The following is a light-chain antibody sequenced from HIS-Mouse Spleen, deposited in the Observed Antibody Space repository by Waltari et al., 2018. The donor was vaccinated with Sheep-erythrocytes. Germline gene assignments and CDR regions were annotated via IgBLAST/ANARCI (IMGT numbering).Light chain of an antibody. V-gene: IGKV1-39*01. CDR3: QQSYGTPPLT. Sequence: DIQMTQSPSSLSASVGDRVTITCRASQSISSYLNWYQQKPGKAPKLLIYAASSLQSGVPSRFSGSGYGTDFTLTISSLQPEDFATYYCQQSYGTPPLTFGGGTKVEIK. J-gene: IGKJ4*01. CDR1: QSISSY. CDR2: AAS.